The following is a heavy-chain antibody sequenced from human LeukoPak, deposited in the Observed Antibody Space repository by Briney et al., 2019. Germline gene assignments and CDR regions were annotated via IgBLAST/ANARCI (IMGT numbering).Heavy chain of an antibody. Sequence: GRSLRLSCAASGFTFSSFVMHWVRQAPGKGLEWVALISYDGSNKLYVDSVEGRFTVSRDNSKSTLYLQMNSLRAEDTAVYYCARVYYYGSGSYYPLHMWGRGTMVAVSS. V-gene: IGHV3-30*03. CDR2: ISYDGSNK. J-gene: IGHJ3*02. D-gene: IGHD3-10*01. CDR1: GFTFSSFV. CDR3: ARVYYYGSGSYYPLHM.